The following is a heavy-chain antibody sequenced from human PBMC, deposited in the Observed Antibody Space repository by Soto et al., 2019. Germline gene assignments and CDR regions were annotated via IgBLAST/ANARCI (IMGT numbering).Heavy chain of an antibody. D-gene: IGHD6-6*01. CDR2: IYYSGST. Sequence: PSETLSLTCTVSGGSISSSSYYWGWIRQPPGKGLEWIGSIYYSGSTYYNPSLKSRVTISVDTSKNQFSLKLSSVTAADTAVYYCARRGGGSIAARIGNWFDPWGQGTLVTVSS. J-gene: IGHJ5*02. V-gene: IGHV4-39*01. CDR3: ARRGGGSIAARIGNWFDP. CDR1: GGSISSSSYY.